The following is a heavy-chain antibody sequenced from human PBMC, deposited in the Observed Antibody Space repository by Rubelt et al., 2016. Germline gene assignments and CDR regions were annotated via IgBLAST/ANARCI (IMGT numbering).Heavy chain of an antibody. CDR1: GGSISSYY. D-gene: IGHD4-17*01. CDR2: VYYTGTT. CDR3: ARQYGDSYYFDY. V-gene: IGHV4-59*08. J-gene: IGHJ4*02. Sequence: QVQLQESGPGLVKPSETLSLTCTVSGGSISSYYWSWLRQPPGKGLAWIGYVYYTGTTNYHDSLESQATISVDTHKKQFSLNLTSVTAADTAVYYDARQYGDSYYFDYWGQGTLVTVSS.